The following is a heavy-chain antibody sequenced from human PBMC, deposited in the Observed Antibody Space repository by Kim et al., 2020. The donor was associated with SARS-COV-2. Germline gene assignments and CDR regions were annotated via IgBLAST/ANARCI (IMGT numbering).Heavy chain of an antibody. J-gene: IGHJ4*02. Sequence: GGSLRLSCAASGFIFRSYAMHWVRQPPGKGLEWVSVISFDGSDIKYADSMKGRFTISRDNSKNTLFLQVGSLRAEDTGVYFCAKDRKGRADYYIDQWGQGTLVTVSS. CDR2: ISFDGSDI. D-gene: IGHD3-10*01. V-gene: IGHV3-30*18. CDR1: GFIFRSYA. CDR3: AKDRKGRADYYIDQ.